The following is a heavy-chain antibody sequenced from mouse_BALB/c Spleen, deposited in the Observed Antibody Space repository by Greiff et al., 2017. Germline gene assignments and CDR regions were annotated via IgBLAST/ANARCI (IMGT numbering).Heavy chain of an antibody. V-gene: IGHV14-1*02. D-gene: IGHD1-1*01. Sequence: VQLQQSGAELVRPGALVKLSCKASGFNIKDYYMHWVKQRPEQGLEWIGWIDPENGNTIYDPKFQGKASITADTSSNTAYLQLSSLTSEDTAVYYCARAYGSSHFDDWGQGTTLTVSS. CDR1: GFNIKDYY. CDR2: IDPENGNT. J-gene: IGHJ2*01. CDR3: ARAYGSSHFDD.